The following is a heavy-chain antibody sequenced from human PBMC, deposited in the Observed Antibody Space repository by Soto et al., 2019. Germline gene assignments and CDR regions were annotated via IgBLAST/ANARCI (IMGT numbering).Heavy chain of an antibody. CDR2: ISSSGSTI. J-gene: IGHJ6*02. D-gene: IGHD2-21*02. CDR3: ASGGDGYYYYYYGMDV. V-gene: IGHV3-48*03. Sequence: EVQLVESGGGLVQPGGSPRLSCAASGFTFSSYEMNWVRQAPGKGLEWVSYISSSGSTIYYADSVKGRFTISRDNAKNSLYLQMNSLRAEDTAVYYCASGGDGYYYYYYGMDVWGQGTTVTVSS. CDR1: GFTFSSYE.